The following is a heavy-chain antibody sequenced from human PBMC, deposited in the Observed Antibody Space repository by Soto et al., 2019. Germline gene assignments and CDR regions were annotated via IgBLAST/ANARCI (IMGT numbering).Heavy chain of an antibody. J-gene: IGHJ6*02. CDR2: ISSSGSTI. Sequence: PGGSLRLSCAASGFTFSSYEMNWVRQAPGKGLEWVSYISSSGSTIYYADSVKGRFTISRDNAKNSLYLQMNSLRAEDTAVYYCARARWGSTSCNPFCYYYYGMDVWGQGTTVTVSS. V-gene: IGHV3-48*03. CDR3: ARARWGSTSCNPFCYYYYGMDV. CDR1: GFTFSSYE. D-gene: IGHD2-2*01.